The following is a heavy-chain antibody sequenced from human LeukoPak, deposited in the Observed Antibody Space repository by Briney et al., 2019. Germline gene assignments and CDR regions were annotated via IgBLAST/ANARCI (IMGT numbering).Heavy chain of an antibody. CDR3: ARGRWAGNQFDY. CDR1: GLTFRSYA. V-gene: IGHV4-34*01. Sequence: GSLRLSCVASGLTFRSYAMSWVRQPPGKGLEWIGEINHSGSTNYNPSLKSRVTISVDTSKNQFSLKLSSVTAADTAVYYCARGRWAGNQFDYWGQGTLVTVSS. CDR2: INHSGST. J-gene: IGHJ4*02. D-gene: IGHD1-14*01.